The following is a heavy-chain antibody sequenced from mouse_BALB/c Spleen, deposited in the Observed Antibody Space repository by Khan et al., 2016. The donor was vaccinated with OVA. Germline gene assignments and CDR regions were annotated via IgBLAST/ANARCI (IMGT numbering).Heavy chain of an antibody. J-gene: IGHJ2*01. CDR1: GFSFSTYS. D-gene: IGHD1-1*01. CDR2: ISSGGSYT. Sequence: DVMLVESGGDLVRPGGSLKLSCAASGFSFSTYSMSWVRQTPEKRLEWVATISSGGSYTYSPDSVKGRFTISRDNAKNTLYLQMSSLKSEDTAMYYCTRHRGYYGYNPYFDYWGQGTTLTVSS. V-gene: IGHV5-6-4*01. CDR3: TRHRGYYGYNPYFDY.